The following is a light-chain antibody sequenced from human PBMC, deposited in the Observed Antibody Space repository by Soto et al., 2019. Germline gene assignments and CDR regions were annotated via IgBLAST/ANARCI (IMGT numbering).Light chain of an antibody. Sequence: EIVMTQSPVTLSVSPGERATFSCRASQSVGSYLAWYQQKPGQPPRLLIYDASNRATGIPARFSGSGSGTDFTLTISSLEPEDVAVYYCQQRSIWPRNTFGLGTKLEIK. J-gene: IGKJ2*01. V-gene: IGKV3-11*01. CDR3: QQRSIWPRNT. CDR1: QSVGSY. CDR2: DAS.